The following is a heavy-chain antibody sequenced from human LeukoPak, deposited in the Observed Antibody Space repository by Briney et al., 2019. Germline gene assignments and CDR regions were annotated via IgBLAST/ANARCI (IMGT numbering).Heavy chain of an antibody. Sequence: GASLRLSCAASGFPFNVQTMSWVRQAPGKGLDWVASMRQDGSEIYYVDSVKGRFTISRDNPKNSLYLQMNSLRAEDTAVYYCARGGATRGRFENWGQGTLVTVSS. CDR1: GFPFNVQT. CDR3: ARGGATRGRFEN. V-gene: IGHV3-7*01. J-gene: IGHJ4*02. CDR2: MRQDGSEI. D-gene: IGHD1-26*01.